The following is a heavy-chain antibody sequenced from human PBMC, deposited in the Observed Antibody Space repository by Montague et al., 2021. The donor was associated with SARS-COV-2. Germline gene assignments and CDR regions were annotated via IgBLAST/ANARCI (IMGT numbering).Heavy chain of an antibody. D-gene: IGHD6-13*01. CDR2: ISRSGSII. Sequence: SLILSCAASGFTFSSYEMNWVRQAPGKGLEWVSYISRSGSIIYYXDSVKGRFTISRDNAKNSLYLQMNSLRAEDTAVYYCAREYIEAAGHGNDYWGQGTLVTVSS. J-gene: IGHJ4*02. CDR1: GFTFSSYE. V-gene: IGHV3-48*03. CDR3: AREYIEAAGHGNDY.